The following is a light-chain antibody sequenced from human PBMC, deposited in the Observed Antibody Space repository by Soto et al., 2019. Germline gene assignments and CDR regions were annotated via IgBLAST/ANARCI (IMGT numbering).Light chain of an antibody. CDR1: SGSIARGY. CDR2: EDD. V-gene: IGLV6-57*02. J-gene: IGLJ2*01. Sequence: NFMLTQPHSVSESPGKTVTISCTGTSGSIARGYVQWYQQRPGSAPTTLIYEDDQRPAGVPDRFSGSIDSSSNSASLIISGLRTEDEADYYCQSTDGNNMVFGGGTKLTV. CDR3: QSTDGNNMV.